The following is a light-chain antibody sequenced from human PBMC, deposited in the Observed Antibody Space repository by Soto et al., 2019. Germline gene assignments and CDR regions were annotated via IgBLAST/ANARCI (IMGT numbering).Light chain of an antibody. J-gene: IGKJ1*01. CDR3: QHYNNWPPWT. CDR2: GAS. CDR1: QSVSSN. Sequence: EIVMTQSPATLSVSPGERATLSCRASQSVSSNLAWYQQKPGQAPRLLIYGASTRATGIPARFSGSGSGTEFTLTISSLQSEDFAVYYCQHYNNWPPWTFGQGT. V-gene: IGKV3-15*01.